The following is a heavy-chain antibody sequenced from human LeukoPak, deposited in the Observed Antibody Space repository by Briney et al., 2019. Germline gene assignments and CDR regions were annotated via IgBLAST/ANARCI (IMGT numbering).Heavy chain of an antibody. CDR2: IYYTGTT. CDR1: GASISSTPSY. D-gene: IGHD6-25*01. CDR3: ARRMHGSGYSYDF. V-gene: IGHV4-39*01. Sequence: PSETLSLTCTVSGASISSTPSYWGWIRQPPGKGLEWIGSIYYTGTTYYSPSLKSRVTISIDTSNNRFSLTLTSVTAADTALYYCARRMHGSGYSYDFWGLGTLVSVSS. J-gene: IGHJ4*02.